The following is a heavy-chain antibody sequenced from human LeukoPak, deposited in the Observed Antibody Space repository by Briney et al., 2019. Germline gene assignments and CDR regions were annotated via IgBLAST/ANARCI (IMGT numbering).Heavy chain of an antibody. Sequence: PGGSLRLSCAASGFTFSSYAMSWVRQAPGKGLEWASAISGSGGSTYYADSVKGRFTTSRDNSKNTLYLQMNSLRAEDTAVYYCAKLDTPYDYIWGSYRSIPGNFDYWGQGTLVTVSS. J-gene: IGHJ4*02. CDR2: ISGSGGST. D-gene: IGHD3-16*02. CDR1: GFTFSSYA. CDR3: AKLDTPYDYIWGSYRSIPGNFDY. V-gene: IGHV3-23*01.